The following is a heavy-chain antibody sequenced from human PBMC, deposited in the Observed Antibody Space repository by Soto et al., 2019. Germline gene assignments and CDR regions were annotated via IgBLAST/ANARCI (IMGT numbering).Heavy chain of an antibody. Sequence: GGSMRLPCAASGFTLSSYSMNWVRQAPGKGMEWVSYISFTSSTIFYADSVRARFTISRANAKNSLYLQMNTLRVEDRALYYCSRDNGMAYSFDLCGQGIQVTVSS. D-gene: IGHD2-8*01. V-gene: IGHV3-48*01. J-gene: IGHJ5*02. CDR3: SRDNGMAYSFDL. CDR2: ISFTSSTI. CDR1: GFTLSSYS.